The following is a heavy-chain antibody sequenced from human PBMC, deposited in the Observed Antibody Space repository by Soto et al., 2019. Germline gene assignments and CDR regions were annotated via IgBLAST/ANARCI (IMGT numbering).Heavy chain of an antibody. J-gene: IGHJ6*03. V-gene: IGHV3-7*01. CDR2: IKQDGSEK. Sequence: GGSLRLSCAASGFTFSSYWMSWVRQAPGKGLEWVANIKQDGSEKYYVDSVKGRFTISRDNAKNSLYLQMNSLRAEDTAVYYCARGYCSGGSCYSRWDPFDYYYMDVWGKGTTVTVSS. CDR3: ARGYCSGGSCYSRWDPFDYYYMDV. D-gene: IGHD2-15*01. CDR1: GFTFSSYW.